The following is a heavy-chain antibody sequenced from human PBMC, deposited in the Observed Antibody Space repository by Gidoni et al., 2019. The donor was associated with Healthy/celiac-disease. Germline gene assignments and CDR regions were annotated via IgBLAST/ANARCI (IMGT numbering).Heavy chain of an antibody. CDR2: IDWDDDK. CDR3: ARISVSSGWYGEGLYYYGMDV. CDR1: GFSLSPSGMC. V-gene: IGHV2-70*15. Sequence: QVTLRESGPALVKPTQTLTLTCTFSGFSLSPSGMCVSWIRQPPGKALEWLARIDWDDDKYYSTSLKTRLTISKDTSKNQVVLTMTNMDPVDTATYYCARISVSSGWYGEGLYYYGMDVWGQGTTVTVSS. D-gene: IGHD6-19*01. J-gene: IGHJ6*02.